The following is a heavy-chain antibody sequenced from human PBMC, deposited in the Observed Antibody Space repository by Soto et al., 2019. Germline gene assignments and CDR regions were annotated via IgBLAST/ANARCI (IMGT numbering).Heavy chain of an antibody. D-gene: IGHD3-10*01. V-gene: IGHV4-59*01. J-gene: IGHJ5*02. CDR2: IYYSGST. CDR1: GGSISSYY. CDR3: ARELFGRSVWFAP. Sequence: ETLSLTCTVSGGSISSYYWSWIRQPPGKGLEWIGYIYYSGSTNYNPSLKSRVTISVDTSKNKFSLKLSSVTAADTAVYYCARELFGRSVWFAPWGKGTLVTVSS.